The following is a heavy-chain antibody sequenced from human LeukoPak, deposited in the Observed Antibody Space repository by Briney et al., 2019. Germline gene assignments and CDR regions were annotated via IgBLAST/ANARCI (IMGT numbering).Heavy chain of an antibody. D-gene: IGHD4-11*01. V-gene: IGHV4-59*01. CDR3: ARESNYGTSGFDY. J-gene: IGHJ4*02. CDR1: GGSISSYY. Sequence: SETLSLTCTVSGGSISSYYWSWIRQPPGKGLEWIGYIYYSGSTNYNPSLKSRVTISVDTSENQFSLKLSSVTAADTAVYYCARESNYGTSGFDYWGQGTLVTVSS. CDR2: IYYSGST.